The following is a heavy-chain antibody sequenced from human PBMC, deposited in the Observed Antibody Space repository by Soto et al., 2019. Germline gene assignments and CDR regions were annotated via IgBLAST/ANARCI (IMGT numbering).Heavy chain of an antibody. CDR3: ASDSGRSDIVPAAITAMDV. Sequence: QVQLLQSGAEVKKPGSSVKVSCKGSGGTFNRYTITWVRQAPGQGLEWMGRIIPMFGIASYTQNFQGRVTFTADKSTSTAYIESGSLRSEDTSVYYCASDSGRSDIVPAAITAMDVLGHGNTVTVSS. J-gene: IGHJ6*02. CDR1: GGTFNRYT. D-gene: IGHD2-2*01. V-gene: IGHV1-69*02. CDR2: IIPMFGIA.